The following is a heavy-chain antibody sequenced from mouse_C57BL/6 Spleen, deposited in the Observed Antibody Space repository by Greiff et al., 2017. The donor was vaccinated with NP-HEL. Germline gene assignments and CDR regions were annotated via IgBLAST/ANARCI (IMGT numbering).Heavy chain of an antibody. CDR3: ARHTLITTGYFDV. CDR1: GFTFSSYG. J-gene: IGHJ1*03. D-gene: IGHD1-1*01. V-gene: IGHV5-6*01. CDR2: ISSGGSYT. Sequence: VQLQESGGDLVKPGGSLKLSCAASGFTFSSYGMSWVRQTPDKRLEWVATISSGGSYTYYPDSVKGRFTISRDNAKNTLYLQMSSLKSEDTAMYYCARHTLITTGYFDVWGTGTTVTVSS.